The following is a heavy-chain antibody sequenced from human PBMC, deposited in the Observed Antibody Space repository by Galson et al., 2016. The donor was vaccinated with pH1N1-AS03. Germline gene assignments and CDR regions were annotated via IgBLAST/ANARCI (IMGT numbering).Heavy chain of an antibody. J-gene: IGHJ4*02. CDR3: AKESSIWSDHFDY. CDR2: ISGGSDGT. CDR1: GFMFSSYA. V-gene: IGHV3-23*01. Sequence: SLRLSCAASGFMFSSYAMSWVRQAPGKGLEWVSAISGGSDGTEYADSVKGRVTISRDNSKNTLFLQMISLRAEDTAVYYCAKESSIWSDHFDYWGQGILVTVSS. D-gene: IGHD6-13*01.